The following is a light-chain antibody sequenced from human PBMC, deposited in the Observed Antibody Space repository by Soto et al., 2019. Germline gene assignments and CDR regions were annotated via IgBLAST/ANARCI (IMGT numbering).Light chain of an antibody. V-gene: IGLV2-14*01. CDR2: EVS. J-gene: IGLJ2*01. Sequence: QSALTQPASVSGSPGQSITTSCTGTSSDVGGYNYVSWYQQHPGKAPKLVIYEVSNRPSGVSNRFSGSKSGNTASLTISGLQAEDEADYYCSSYTSSSTPYVVFGGGTKLTVL. CDR1: SSDVGGYNY. CDR3: SSYTSSSTPYVV.